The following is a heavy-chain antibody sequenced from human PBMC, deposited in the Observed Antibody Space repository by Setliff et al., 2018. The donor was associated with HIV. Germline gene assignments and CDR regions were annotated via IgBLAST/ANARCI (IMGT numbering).Heavy chain of an antibody. CDR3: VKDVVKFWSGSGALDF. D-gene: IGHD3-3*01. Sequence: PGGSLRLSCAASGFTFNSYGMHWVRQAPGKGLEWVALIWYDASKKEYADSVKGRFNILRGDSKKTVDLQMNSLRADDTAVYYCVKDVVKFWSGSGALDFWGPGTLVTVSS. CDR1: GFTFNSYG. CDR2: IWYDASKK. V-gene: IGHV3-33*06. J-gene: IGHJ4*02.